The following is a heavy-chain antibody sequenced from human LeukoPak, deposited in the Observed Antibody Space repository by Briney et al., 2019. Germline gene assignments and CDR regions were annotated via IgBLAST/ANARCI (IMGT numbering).Heavy chain of an antibody. Sequence: GGSLGLSCAASGFTFSSYGMPWVRQAPGKGLEWVAVIWYDGSNKYYADSVKGRFTISRDNSKNTLYLQMNSLRAEDTALYYCAKDFGYDSSGYYLDWGQGTLVTVSS. CDR2: IWYDGSNK. CDR3: AKDFGYDSSGYYLD. V-gene: IGHV3-30*02. J-gene: IGHJ4*02. CDR1: GFTFSSYG. D-gene: IGHD3-22*01.